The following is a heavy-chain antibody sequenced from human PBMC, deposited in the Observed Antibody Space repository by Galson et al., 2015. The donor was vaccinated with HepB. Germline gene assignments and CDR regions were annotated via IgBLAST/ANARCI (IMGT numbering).Heavy chain of an antibody. V-gene: IGHV1-3*01. D-gene: IGHD2-2*01. Sequence: SVKVSCKASGYTFTSYAMHWVRQAPGQRLEWMGWINAGNGNTKYSQKFQGRVTITRDTSASTAYMELSSLRSEDTAVYYCARGIVVVPAARHHPIFDYWGQGTLVTVSS. CDR2: INAGNGNT. CDR3: ARGIVVVPAARHHPIFDY. CDR1: GYTFTSYA. J-gene: IGHJ4*02.